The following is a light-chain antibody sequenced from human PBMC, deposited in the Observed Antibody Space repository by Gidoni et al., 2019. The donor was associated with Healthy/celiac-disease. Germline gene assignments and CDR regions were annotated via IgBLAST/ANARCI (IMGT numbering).Light chain of an antibody. CDR1: SSDVGGYNY. Sequence: QSALTPPASVSGSPGQSITISCTGTSSDVGGYNYVSWYQQHPGKAPKLMIYDVSNRPSGVSNRFSGSKSGNTASLTISGLQAEDEADYYCSSYTSSSTPGVFGGGTKLTVL. J-gene: IGLJ2*01. CDR3: SSYTSSSTPGV. CDR2: DVS. V-gene: IGLV2-14*03.